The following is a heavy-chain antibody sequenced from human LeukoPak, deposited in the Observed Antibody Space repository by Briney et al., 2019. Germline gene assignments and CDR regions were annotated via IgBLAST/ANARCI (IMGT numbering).Heavy chain of an antibody. Sequence: PGESLKISCKGSGYSFTSYWSGGVRQMPGKGLEGMGIIYPGGSDTRDSPAFQGQVTISADKSISTAYLQWSSLKASDTAMYYCARESGYSYGDPFDYWGQGTLVTVSS. D-gene: IGHD5-18*01. CDR2: IYPGGSDT. V-gene: IGHV5-51*01. CDR1: GYSFTSYW. CDR3: ARESGYSYGDPFDY. J-gene: IGHJ4*02.